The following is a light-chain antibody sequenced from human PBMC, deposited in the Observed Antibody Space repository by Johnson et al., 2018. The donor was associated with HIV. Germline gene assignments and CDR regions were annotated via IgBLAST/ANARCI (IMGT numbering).Light chain of an antibody. CDR1: SSNIGNNY. CDR2: DNN. V-gene: IGLV1-51*01. Sequence: QSVLTQPPSVSAAPGQKVTISCSGSSSNIGNNYVSWYQQLPGTAPKLLIYDNNKRPSEIPDRFSGSKSGTSATLVITGLRTGDEADYYCGTWDSCLSAFVFGAGTTFIVL. CDR3: GTWDSCLSAFV. J-gene: IGLJ1*01.